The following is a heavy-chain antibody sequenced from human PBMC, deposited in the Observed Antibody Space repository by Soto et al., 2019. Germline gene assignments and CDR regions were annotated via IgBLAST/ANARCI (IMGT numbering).Heavy chain of an antibody. CDR3: AMAGNYRCFDA. CDR1: GGTVSSGGYY. Sequence: QVQLQESGPGLVTPSETLSLTCTVSGGTVSSGGYYWSWIRQPPGKGLEWIGYISSRGSANYNPSLKSRITISVDTSKNQFSLKLTSVTAADTAVYYCAMAGNYRCFDAWGQGTLVTVSS. J-gene: IGHJ4*02. CDR2: ISSRGSA. V-gene: IGHV4-61*08. D-gene: IGHD1-7*01.